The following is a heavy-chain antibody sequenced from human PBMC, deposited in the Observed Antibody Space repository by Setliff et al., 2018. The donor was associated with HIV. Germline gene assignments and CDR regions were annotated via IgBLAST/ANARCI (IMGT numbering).Heavy chain of an antibody. Sequence: SETLSLTCSVSGDSMSSFSSYWGWIRQSPRKGLEWIGSIYPSGTTYYNPSLKSRVTISVDTSKNQFSLKLTSVTAADTALYYCTRDRSSWSGGPNDAFDVWGQGTMVTVSS. CDR2: IYPSGTT. J-gene: IGHJ3*01. CDR1: GDSMSSFSSY. CDR3: TRDRSSWSGGPNDAFDV. V-gene: IGHV4-39*07. D-gene: IGHD6-13*01.